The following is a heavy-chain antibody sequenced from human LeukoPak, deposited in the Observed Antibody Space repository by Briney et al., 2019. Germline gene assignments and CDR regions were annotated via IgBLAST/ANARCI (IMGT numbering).Heavy chain of an antibody. CDR3: ARSPSILTVTTYFDY. CDR2: IIPILGIA. J-gene: IGHJ4*02. D-gene: IGHD4-17*01. CDR1: GGTFSSYA. Sequence: VASVKVSCKASGGTFSSYAISWVRQAPGQGLEWMGRIIPILGIANYAQKFQGRVTITRDESTSTAYMELSSLRSEDTAVYYCARSPSILTVTTYFDYWGQGTLVTVSS. V-gene: IGHV1-69*04.